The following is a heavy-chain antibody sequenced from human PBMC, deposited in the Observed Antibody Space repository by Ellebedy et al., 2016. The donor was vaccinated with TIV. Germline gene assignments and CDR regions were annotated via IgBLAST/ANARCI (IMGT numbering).Heavy chain of an antibody. Sequence: GSLRLSXTIYGGSFSNYLWSWIRQRPGKGLEWIGDINHSGSTNYSPSLRSRVIISVDTSKNQFSLKLTSVTAADTAVYYCAGGRADVWELLAYWGQGTLATFSS. V-gene: IGHV4-34*01. D-gene: IGHD1-26*01. J-gene: IGHJ4*02. CDR2: INHSGST. CDR3: AGGRADVWELLAY. CDR1: GGSFSNYL.